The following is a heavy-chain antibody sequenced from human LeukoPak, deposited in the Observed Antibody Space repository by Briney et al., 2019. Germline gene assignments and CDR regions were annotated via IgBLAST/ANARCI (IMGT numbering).Heavy chain of an antibody. J-gene: IGHJ6*03. V-gene: IGHV3-20*04. CDR3: AKGGGFDWLNYYYMDV. Sequence: GGSLRLSCAASGFTFDDYGMSWVRQVPGKGLEWVSGINWNGGSTGYADSVKGRFTISRDNAKNSLYLQMNSLRAEDTAVYYCAKGGGFDWLNYYYMDVWGKGTTVIISS. CDR1: GFTFDDYG. D-gene: IGHD3-9*01. CDR2: INWNGGST.